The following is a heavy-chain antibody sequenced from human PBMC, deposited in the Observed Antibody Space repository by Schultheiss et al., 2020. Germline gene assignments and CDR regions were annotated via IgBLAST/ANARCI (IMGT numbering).Heavy chain of an antibody. J-gene: IGHJ6*02. CDR2: ISYDGSNK. CDR3: AREGRRRDGPLYGMDV. D-gene: IGHD5-24*01. CDR1: GFTFSGYA. V-gene: IGHV3-30-3*01. Sequence: GGSLRLSCAASGFTFSGYAMHWVRQAPGKGLEWVAVISYDGSNKYYADSVKGRFTISRDNSKNTLYLQMNSLRADDTAVYYCAREGRRRDGPLYGMDVWGQGTTVTVSS.